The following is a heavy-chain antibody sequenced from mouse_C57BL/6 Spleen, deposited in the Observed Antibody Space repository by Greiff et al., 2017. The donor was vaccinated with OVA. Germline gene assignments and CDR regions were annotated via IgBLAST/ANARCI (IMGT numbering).Heavy chain of an antibody. Sequence: QVQLQQPGAELVRPGSSVKLSCKASGYTFTSYWMDWVKQRPGQGLEWIGNIYPSDSETHYNQKFKDKATLTVDKSSSTAYMQLSSLTSEDSAVYYCARLTGGYAMDYWGQGTSVTVSS. V-gene: IGHV1-61*01. J-gene: IGHJ4*01. CDR2: IYPSDSET. CDR3: ARLTGGYAMDY. CDR1: GYTFTSYW. D-gene: IGHD4-1*01.